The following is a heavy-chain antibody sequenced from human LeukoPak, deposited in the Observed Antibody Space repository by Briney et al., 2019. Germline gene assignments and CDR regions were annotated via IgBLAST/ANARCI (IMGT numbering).Heavy chain of an antibody. CDR1: GLNFDNYA. V-gene: IGHV3-9*03. J-gene: IGHJ3*02. D-gene: IGHD2-2*01. CDR2: ISWNSGSI. Sequence: GGSLRLSCAASGLNFDNYAVHWVRQAPGKGLEWVSGISWNSGSIDYADSVKGRFTVSRDNAKNSLYLQMNSLRAEDMALYYCATTSQGAFDIWGQGTMVTVSS. CDR3: ATTSQGAFDI.